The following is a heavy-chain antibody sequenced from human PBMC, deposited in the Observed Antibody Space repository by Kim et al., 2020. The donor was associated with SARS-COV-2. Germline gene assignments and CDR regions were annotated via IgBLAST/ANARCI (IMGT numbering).Heavy chain of an antibody. V-gene: IGHV4-59*01. CDR2: IYYSGST. D-gene: IGHD1-26*01. CDR3: ARAEGATVLFHYYYYGMDV. Sequence: SETLSLTCTVSGGSISSYYWSWIRQPPGKGLEWIGYIYYSGSTNYNPSLKSRVTISVDTSKNQFSLKLSSVTAADTAVYYCARAEGATVLFHYYYYGMDV. CDR1: GGSISSYY. J-gene: IGHJ6*01.